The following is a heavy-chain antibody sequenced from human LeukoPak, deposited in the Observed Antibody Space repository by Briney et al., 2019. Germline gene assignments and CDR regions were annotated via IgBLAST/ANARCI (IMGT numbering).Heavy chain of an antibody. D-gene: IGHD3-22*01. CDR3: ARRWPHSSGYYLFDY. V-gene: IGHV1-69*05. J-gene: IGHJ4*02. CDR2: IIPSFGTT. CDR1: GGTFSSHG. Sequence: SVKVSCKASGGTFSSHGPSWVRQAPGQGLEWMGGIIPSFGTTNYAQNFQGRVTITMDESTSTAYMELSSLRPDDTAVYYCARRWPHSSGYYLFDYWGQGTLVTVSS.